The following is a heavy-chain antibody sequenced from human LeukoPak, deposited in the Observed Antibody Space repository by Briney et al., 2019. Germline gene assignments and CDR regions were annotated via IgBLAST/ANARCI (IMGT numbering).Heavy chain of an antibody. CDR2: IRSKAYGGTT. Sequence: GGSLRLSCTASGFTFGDYAMSWFRQAPGKGLEWVGFIRSKAYGGTTEYAASVKGRFTISRDDSKSIAYLQMNSLKTEDTAVYYCTRDLDWFGETSLYSFDYWGQGTLVTVSS. V-gene: IGHV3-49*03. CDR1: GFTFGDYA. J-gene: IGHJ4*02. CDR3: TRDLDWFGETSLYSFDY. D-gene: IGHD3-10*01.